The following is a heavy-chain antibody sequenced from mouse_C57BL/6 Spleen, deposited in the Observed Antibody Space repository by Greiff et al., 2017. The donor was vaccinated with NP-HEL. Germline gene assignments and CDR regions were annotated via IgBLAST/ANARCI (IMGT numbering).Heavy chain of an antibody. J-gene: IGHJ1*03. Sequence: EVQRVESGEGLVKPGGSLKLSCAASGFTFSSYAMSWVRQTPEKRLEWVAYISSGGDYIYYADTVKGRFTISRDNARNTLYLQMSSLKSEDTAMYYCTRAGYYGSSYGYFDVWGTGTTVTVSS. V-gene: IGHV5-9-1*02. CDR2: ISSGGDYI. D-gene: IGHD1-1*01. CDR1: GFTFSSYA. CDR3: TRAGYYGSSYGYFDV.